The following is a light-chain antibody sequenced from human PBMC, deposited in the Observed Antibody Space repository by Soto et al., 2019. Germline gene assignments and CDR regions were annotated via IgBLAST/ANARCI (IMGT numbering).Light chain of an antibody. CDR1: SSNIGTYR. V-gene: IGLV1-44*01. CDR3: AAWDDSLNGLV. Sequence: QSVLTLPPSASGTPGQRVTISCSGSSSNIGTYRVSWYQHFPGTAPRLLIYSDNQRPSGVPDRFSASKSGASASLAISGLQSEDEAYFYCAAWDDSLNGLVFGTGTKLTVL. J-gene: IGLJ1*01. CDR2: SDN.